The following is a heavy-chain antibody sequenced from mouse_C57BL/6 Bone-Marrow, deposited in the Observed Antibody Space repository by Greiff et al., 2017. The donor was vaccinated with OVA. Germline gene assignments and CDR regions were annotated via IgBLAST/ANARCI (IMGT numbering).Heavy chain of an antibody. CDR3: ARGAVTGFAY. V-gene: IGHV5-6*01. J-gene: IGHJ3*01. D-gene: IGHD2-5*01. Sequence: EVQRVESGGDLVKPGGSLKLSCAASGFTFSSYGMSWVRQTPDKRLEWVATISSGGSYTYYPDSVKGRFTISRDNAKNTLYLQMSSLKSEDTAMYYCARGAVTGFAYWGQGTLVTVSA. CDR1: GFTFSSYG. CDR2: ISSGGSYT.